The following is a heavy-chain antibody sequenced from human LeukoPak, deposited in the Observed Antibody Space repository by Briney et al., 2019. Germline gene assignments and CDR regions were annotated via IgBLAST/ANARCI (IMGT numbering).Heavy chain of an antibody. V-gene: IGHV3-30*04. J-gene: IGHJ4*02. Sequence: GGSLRLSCAASGFTFSTSNMHWVRQAPGKGLQWVSFISYDGSNKKEADSVKGRFTISRDNSKNTLYLQMNSLRAADTAVYYCARGPLRDFDFWGQGILVTVSS. CDR2: ISYDGSNK. CDR1: GFTFSTSN. CDR3: ARGPLRDFDF.